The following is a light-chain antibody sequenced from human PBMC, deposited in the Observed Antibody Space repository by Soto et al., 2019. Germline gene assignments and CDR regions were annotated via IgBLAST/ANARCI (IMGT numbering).Light chain of an antibody. V-gene: IGKV3-20*01. J-gene: IGKJ1*01. CDR3: QQYGSSPRT. CDR1: QSVSSSY. Sequence: EIVLTKSPGTLSLSQGERATLSCRASQSVSSSYLAWYQQKPGQAPRPLIYGASSRATGIPDRFSGSGSGTDFTLTISRLEPEDFAVYYCQQYGSSPRTFGQGTKVDIK. CDR2: GAS.